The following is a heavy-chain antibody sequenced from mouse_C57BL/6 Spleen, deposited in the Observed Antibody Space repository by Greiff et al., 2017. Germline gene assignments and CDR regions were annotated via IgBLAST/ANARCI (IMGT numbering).Heavy chain of an antibody. D-gene: IGHD1-1*01. J-gene: IGHJ2*01. V-gene: IGHV1-78*01. CDR2: IYPRDGST. CDR3: ARDYYGRGYYFDY. Sequence: VKLMESDAELVKPGASVKISCKVSGYTFTDHTIHWMKQRPEQGLEWIGYIYPRDGSTKYNEKFKGKATLTADKSSSTAYMQLNSLTSEDSAVYFCARDYYGRGYYFDYWGQGTTLTVSS. CDR1: GYTFTDHT.